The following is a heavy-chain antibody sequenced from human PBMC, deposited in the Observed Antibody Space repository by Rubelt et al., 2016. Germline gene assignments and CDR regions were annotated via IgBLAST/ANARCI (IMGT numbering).Heavy chain of an antibody. Sequence: EVQLVESGGALVQPGRSLRLSCTASGFSFSDYSMNWVHQAPGKGQEWLSYITSGSDIIHYADSVKGRPTTSGDKAKKALYLQMNSLRVEDTAVYYCASDRVGWGQGTLVTVSS. CDR1: GFSFSDYS. J-gene: IGHJ4*02. CDR2: ITSGSDII. V-gene: IGHV3-48*01. D-gene: IGHD2-2*01. CDR3: ASDRVG.